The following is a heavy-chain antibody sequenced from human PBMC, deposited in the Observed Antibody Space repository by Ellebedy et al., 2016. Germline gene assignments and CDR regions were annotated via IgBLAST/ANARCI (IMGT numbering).Heavy chain of an antibody. D-gene: IGHD6-19*01. J-gene: IGHJ4*02. V-gene: IGHV3-9*01. CDR3: AKAQYTSAWYGSLDY. CDR1: GFTFDDYA. CDR2: ISWNSGSI. Sequence: GGSLRLSCAASGFTFDDYAMHWVRQAPGKGLEWVSGISWNSGSIGYADSVKGRFTISRDNAKNSLYLEMNSLRVEDTALYYCAKAQYTSAWYGSLDYWGQGTLVTVSS.